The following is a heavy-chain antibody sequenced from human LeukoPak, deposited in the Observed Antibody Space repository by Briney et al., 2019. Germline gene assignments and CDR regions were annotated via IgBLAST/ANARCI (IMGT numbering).Heavy chain of an antibody. J-gene: IGHJ3*02. V-gene: IGHV3-23*01. D-gene: IGHD3-22*01. CDR3: SKYDSSGLASVAFDI. CDR1: GFTFRNYA. Sequence: PGGSLRLSCAASGFTFRNYAMSWVRQAPGKRLEWVSTITGSGDSTYYADSVKGRFTISRDNSKNTLFLQMNSLRAEDTAVYYCSKYDSSGLASVAFDIWGQGTMVTVSS. CDR2: ITGSGDST.